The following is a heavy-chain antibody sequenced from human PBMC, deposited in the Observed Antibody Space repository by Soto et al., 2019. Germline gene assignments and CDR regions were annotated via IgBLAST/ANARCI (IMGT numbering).Heavy chain of an antibody. CDR3: ASHSGWYSYYFDY. J-gene: IGHJ4*02. D-gene: IGHD6-19*01. CDR1: GGSISSSSYY. V-gene: IGHV4-39*01. CDR2: IYYSGST. Sequence: QLQLQESGPGLVKPSETLSLTCTVSGGSISSSSYYWGWIRQPPGKGLEWIGSIYYSGSTYYNPSLKSRVTISVDTSKNQFSLKLSSVTAADTAVYYCASHSGWYSYYFDYWGQGTLVTVSS.